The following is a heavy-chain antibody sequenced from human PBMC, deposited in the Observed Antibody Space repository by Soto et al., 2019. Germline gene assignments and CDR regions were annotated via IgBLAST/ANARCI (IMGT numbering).Heavy chain of an antibody. CDR3: ARDARGVGQLSSLRRFDP. CDR1: GYTFTSYG. J-gene: IGHJ5*02. CDR2: ISAYNGNT. V-gene: IGHV1-18*01. Sequence: ASVKVSCKASGYTFTSYGISWVRQAPGQGLEWMGWISAYNGNTNYAQKLQGRVTMTTDTSTSTAYMELRSLRSDDTAVYYCARDARGVGQLSSLRRFDPWGQGALVTVSS. D-gene: IGHD3-10*01.